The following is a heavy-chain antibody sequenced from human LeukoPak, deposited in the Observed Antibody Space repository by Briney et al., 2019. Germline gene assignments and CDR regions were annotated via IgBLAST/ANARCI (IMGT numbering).Heavy chain of an antibody. Sequence: GGSLRLSCAASGFIVSSNYMSWVRQTPGKGLEWVSVIYSGGSTYYADSVKGRFTISRDNSKNTLVLQMNSLTVEDTAVYYCARDSSGWLLNYFDYWGQGTLVTVSS. V-gene: IGHV3-66*01. CDR3: ARDSSGWLLNYFDY. J-gene: IGHJ4*02. CDR1: GFIVSSNY. D-gene: IGHD3-22*01. CDR2: IYSGGST.